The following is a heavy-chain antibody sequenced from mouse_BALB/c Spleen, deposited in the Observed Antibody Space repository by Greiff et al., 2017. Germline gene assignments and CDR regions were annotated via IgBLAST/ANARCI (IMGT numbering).Heavy chain of an antibody. D-gene: IGHD1-1*01. CDR3: ARRGDYGSSYDAMDY. V-gene: IGHV2-2*02. J-gene: IGHJ4*01. CDR2: IWSGGST. Sequence: VMLVESGPGLVQPSQSLSITCTVSGFSLTSYGVHWVRQSPGKGLEWLGVIWSGGSTDYNAAFISRLSISKDNSKSQVFFKMNSLQANDTAIYYCARRGDYGSSYDAMDYWGQGTSVTVSS. CDR1: GFSLTSYG.